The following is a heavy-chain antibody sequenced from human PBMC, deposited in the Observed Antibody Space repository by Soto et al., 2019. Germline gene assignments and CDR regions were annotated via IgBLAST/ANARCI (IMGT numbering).Heavy chain of an antibody. V-gene: IGHV1-46*01. J-gene: IGHJ6*02. CDR2: INPSGGST. Sequence: ASVKVSCKAPGYTLTSYYMHWVRQAPGQGLEWMGIINPSGGSTSYAQKFQGRVTMTRDTSTSTVYMELSSLRSEDTAVYYCASRLGYCSSTSCWGGGMDVWGQGTTVTVSS. D-gene: IGHD2-2*01. CDR3: ASRLGYCSSTSCWGGGMDV. CDR1: GYTLTSYY.